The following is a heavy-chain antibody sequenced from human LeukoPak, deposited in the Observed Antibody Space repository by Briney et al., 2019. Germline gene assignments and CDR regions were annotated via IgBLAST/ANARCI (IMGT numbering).Heavy chain of an antibody. CDR1: GGSISSSNL. J-gene: IGHJ4*02. V-gene: IGHV4-4*02. Sequence: PSQTLSLTCAVSGGSISSSNLWSWVRQPPGKGLEWIGEIYHSGSTNYNPSLKSRVTISVDKSKNQFSLKLSSVTAADTAVYYCATVRDSSGYYYAAFDSWGQGTLVTVSS. CDR2: IYHSGST. CDR3: ATVRDSSGYYYAAFDS. D-gene: IGHD3-22*01.